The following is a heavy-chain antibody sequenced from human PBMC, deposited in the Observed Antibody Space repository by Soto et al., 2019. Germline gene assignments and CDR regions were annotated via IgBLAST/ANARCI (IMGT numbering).Heavy chain of an antibody. CDR2: LYYSGNT. V-gene: IGHV4-59*12. CDR1: GGSISPFY. D-gene: IGHD2-15*01. Sequence: QVQLQESGPGVVKPSETLSLTCTVSGGSISPFYWSWVRQPPGKGLEWIGYLYYSGNTNYNPSPKGRVTISVGAAQNPVPPRLTSGNAAETGVFFCARVGGVAARTFDYWGQGTVVTVSS. CDR3: ARVGGVAARTFDY. J-gene: IGHJ4*02.